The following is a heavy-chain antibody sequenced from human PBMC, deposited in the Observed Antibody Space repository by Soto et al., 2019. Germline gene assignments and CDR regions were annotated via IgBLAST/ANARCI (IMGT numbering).Heavy chain of an antibody. CDR1: GGSFSGYY. D-gene: IGHD6-19*01. CDR3: ARRGIIAVAGTGYYYYGMDV. J-gene: IGHJ6*02. V-gene: IGHV4-34*01. CDR2: INHSGST. Sequence: PSETLSLTCAVYGGSFSGYYWSWIRQPPGKGLEWIGEINHSGSTNYNPSLKSRVTISVDTSKNQFSLKLSSVTAADTAVYYCARRGIIAVAGTGYYYYGMDVWGQGTTVTVSS.